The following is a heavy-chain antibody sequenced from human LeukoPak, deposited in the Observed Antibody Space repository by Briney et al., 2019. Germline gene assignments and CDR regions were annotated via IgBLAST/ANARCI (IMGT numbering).Heavy chain of an antibody. J-gene: IGHJ4*02. D-gene: IGHD6-19*01. CDR3: ARHMRAVAGTLGRNFDF. V-gene: IGHV4-39*01. CDR2: IYYSGST. CDR1: GGSLSSSTYY. Sequence: SETLSLTCTVSGGSLSSSTYYWGWIRQPPGKGLEWIGSIYYSGSTYYNPSLKSRVTISVDTSKNQFSLKLTSVTAADTAMYYCARHMRAVAGTLGRNFDFWGQGTLVTVSS.